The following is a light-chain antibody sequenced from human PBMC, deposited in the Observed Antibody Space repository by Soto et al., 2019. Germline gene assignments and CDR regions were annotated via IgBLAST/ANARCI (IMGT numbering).Light chain of an antibody. CDR1: RTDIGGYNY. CDR3: SSYTTSSTLVV. CDR2: EVT. J-gene: IGLJ2*01. V-gene: IGLV2-14*01. Sequence: QSVLTQPASVSGSLGQSITISCTGTRTDIGGYNYVSWYQQYPGKAPKLVICEVTSRPSGISDRFSGSKSGNTASLTISGLQAEDEADYYCSSYTTSSTLVVFGGGTQLTVL.